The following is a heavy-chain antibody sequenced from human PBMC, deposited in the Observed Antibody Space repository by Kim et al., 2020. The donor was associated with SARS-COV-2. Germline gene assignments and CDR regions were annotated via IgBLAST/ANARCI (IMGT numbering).Heavy chain of an antibody. D-gene: IGHD6-13*01. Sequence: SETLSLTCAVYVGSFSGYYWSWIRQPPGKGLEYIGEIDHVGSTNFNPSLESRVTISVDTSKNQFSLRLISVTAADTAVYYCARGLQAGGFFRSFDLWGRG. CDR2: IDHVGST. CDR1: VGSFSGYY. CDR3: ARGLQAGGFFRSFDL. V-gene: IGHV4-34*01. J-gene: IGHJ2*01.